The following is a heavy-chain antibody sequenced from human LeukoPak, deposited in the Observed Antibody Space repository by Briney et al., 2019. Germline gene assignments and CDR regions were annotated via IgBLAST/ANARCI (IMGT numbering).Heavy chain of an antibody. Sequence: GGSLRLSCAASGFTFTTYWMHWVRQAPGKGLVWVSGINRDGSTPIYADSVKGRFTISRDNANNTLYLQMNSLRAGDTAVYYCARDFYTGHYWGQGTLVTVSS. CDR3: ARDFYTGHY. CDR1: GFTFTTYW. J-gene: IGHJ4*02. CDR2: INRDGSTP. D-gene: IGHD3-16*01. V-gene: IGHV3-74*01.